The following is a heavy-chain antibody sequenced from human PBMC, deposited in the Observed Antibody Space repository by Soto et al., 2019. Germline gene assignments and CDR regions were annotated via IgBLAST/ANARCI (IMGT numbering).Heavy chain of an antibody. D-gene: IGHD2-21*02. Sequence: QVQLVQSGGGVVQPGRSLRLPCEASGFTFSSYSMNWVRQTPGKGLEWVAVVSYDGNRKYYADSVKGRFTISRDNAKNTLYLQMDNLRIEDTAVYYCARGLVVTAKGWFDLWGRGTLVTVSP. CDR3: ARGLVVTAKGWFDL. CDR1: GFTFSSYS. CDR2: VSYDGNRK. V-gene: IGHV3-30-3*01. J-gene: IGHJ5*02.